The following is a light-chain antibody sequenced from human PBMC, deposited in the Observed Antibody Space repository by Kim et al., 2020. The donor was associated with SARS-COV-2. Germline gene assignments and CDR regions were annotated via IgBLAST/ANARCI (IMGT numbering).Light chain of an antibody. CDR3: QQYDNLPLT. V-gene: IGKV1-33*01. CDR1: QYISNN. J-gene: IGKJ4*01. Sequence: ASVGNIVTITCQASQYISNNLNWYQQMPGKAPKLLIFDAFNLEKGAPSRFSGSGFGTDFTFTISSLQPEDIATYYCQQYDNLPLTFGGGTKGDIK. CDR2: DAF.